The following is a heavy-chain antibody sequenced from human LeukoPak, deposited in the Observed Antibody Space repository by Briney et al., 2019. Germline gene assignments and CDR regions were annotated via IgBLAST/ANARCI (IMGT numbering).Heavy chain of an antibody. Sequence: NPSETLSLTCTVSGGSISSGDYYWSWIRQPPGKGLEWIGYIYYSGSTYYNPPLKSRVTISVDTSKNQFSLKLSSVTAADTAVYYCARAQLPRYFDYWGQGTLVTVSS. V-gene: IGHV4-30-4*01. CDR2: IYYSGST. CDR1: GGSISSGDYY. J-gene: IGHJ4*02. CDR3: ARAQLPRYFDY. D-gene: IGHD3-9*01.